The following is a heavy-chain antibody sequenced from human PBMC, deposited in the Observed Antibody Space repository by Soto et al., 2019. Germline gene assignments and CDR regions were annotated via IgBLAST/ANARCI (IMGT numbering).Heavy chain of an antibody. CDR3: AREDWYYYGSGSYGY. J-gene: IGHJ4*02. V-gene: IGHV1-3*01. CDR1: GYTFTSYA. CDR2: INAGNGNT. D-gene: IGHD3-10*01. Sequence: GASVKVSCKASGYTFTSYAMHWARQAPGQRLEWMGWINAGNGNTNYAQKLQGRVTMTTDTSTSTAYMKLRSLRSDDTAVYYCAREDWYYYGSGSYGYWGQGTLVTVSS.